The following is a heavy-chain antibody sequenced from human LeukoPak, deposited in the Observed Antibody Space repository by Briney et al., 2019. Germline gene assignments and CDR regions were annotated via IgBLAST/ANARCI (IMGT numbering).Heavy chain of an antibody. CDR3: ARVEYYYGSGSYPFDY. CDR2: IYHSGST. V-gene: IGHV4-38-2*02. CDR1: GYSISSGYY. J-gene: IGHJ4*02. Sequence: SETLSLTCTVSGYSISSGYYWGWIRQPPGRGLEWIGIIYHSGSTYYNPSLKSRVTISVDTSKNQFSLKLSSVTAADTAVYYCARVEYYYGSGSYPFDYWGQGTLVTVSS. D-gene: IGHD3-10*01.